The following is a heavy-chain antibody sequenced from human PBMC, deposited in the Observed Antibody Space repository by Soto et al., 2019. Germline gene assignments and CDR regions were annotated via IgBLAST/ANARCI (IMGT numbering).Heavy chain of an antibody. V-gene: IGHV1-69*01. CDR2: IIPIFGTA. D-gene: IGHD1-26*01. J-gene: IGHJ6*02. CDR1: GGTFSSYA. CDR3: ARGGSYGEQYYCYGMDV. Sequence: QVQLVQSGAEVKKPGSSVKVSCKASGGTFSSYAISWVRQAPGQGLEWMGGIIPIFGTANYAQKFQGRVTSTADESTSTAYMELSSLRSEDTAVYYCARGGSYGEQYYCYGMDVWGQGTTVTVSS.